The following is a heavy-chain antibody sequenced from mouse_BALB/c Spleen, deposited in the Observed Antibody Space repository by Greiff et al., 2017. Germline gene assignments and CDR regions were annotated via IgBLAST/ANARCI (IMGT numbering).Heavy chain of an antibody. CDR2: ISSGGGST. Sequence: EVQRVESGGGLVKPGGSLKLSCAASGFAFSSYDMSWVRQTPEKRLEWVAYISSGGGSTYYPDTVKGRFTISRDNAKNTLYLQMSSLKSEDTAMYYCARQGGNYLDAMDYWGQGTSVTVSS. J-gene: IGHJ4*01. D-gene: IGHD2-1*01. CDR1: GFAFSSYD. V-gene: IGHV5-12-1*01. CDR3: ARQGGNYLDAMDY.